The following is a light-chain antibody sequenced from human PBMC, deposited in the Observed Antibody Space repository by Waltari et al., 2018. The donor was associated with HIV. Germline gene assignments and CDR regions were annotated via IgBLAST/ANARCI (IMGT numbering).Light chain of an antibody. CDR2: RNN. V-gene: IGLV1-47*01. CDR3: AAWDDSLGGHHV. Sequence: QSVLTQPPSASGTPGQRVTIPCSGSSSHIGTNSVYWYQQLPGTAPKLLIYRNNQRPSGVPDRFSGSKSGTSASLAISGLRSEDDADYYCAAWDDSLGGHHVFGTGTKVTVL. CDR1: SSHIGTNS. J-gene: IGLJ1*01.